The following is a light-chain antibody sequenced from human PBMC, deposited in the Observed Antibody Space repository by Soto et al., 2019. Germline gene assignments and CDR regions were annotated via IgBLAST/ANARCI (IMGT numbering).Light chain of an antibody. V-gene: IGLV1-44*01. J-gene: IGLJ1*01. CDR2: TNN. Sequence: QAVVTQPPSASGTPGQRVTISCSGSSSNIGGNTVSWYQQFPGTAPKLLIYTNNQWPSGVPDRFSGSKSDTSASLAISALQSEDEAHYYCAAWDDSLNGHVFGTGTKVTVL. CDR3: AAWDDSLNGHV. CDR1: SSNIGGNT.